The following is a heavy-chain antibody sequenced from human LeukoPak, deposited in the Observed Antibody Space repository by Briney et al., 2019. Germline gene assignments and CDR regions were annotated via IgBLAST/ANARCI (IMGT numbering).Heavy chain of an antibody. Sequence: GGSLRLSCAASGFTFSTCAINWVRQAPGKGLEWVSAISGSGSKTFYADSVKGRFTISRDNPKNTLYLQMNSLRPEDTAVYYCVKEHRGYSSSFDIWGQGTMVTVSS. V-gene: IGHV3-23*01. CDR2: ISGSGSKT. CDR3: VKEHRGYSSSFDI. CDR1: GFTFSTCA. D-gene: IGHD5-18*01. J-gene: IGHJ3*02.